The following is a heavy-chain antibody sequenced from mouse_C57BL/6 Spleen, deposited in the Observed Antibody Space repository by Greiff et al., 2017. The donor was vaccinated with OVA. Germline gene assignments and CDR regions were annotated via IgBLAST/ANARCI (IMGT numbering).Heavy chain of an antibody. CDR1: GFTFSSYG. Sequence: EVQVVESGGDLVKPGGSLKLSCAASGFTFSSYGMSWVRQTPDKRLEWVATISSGGSYTSYPDSVKGRFTISRDNAKNTLYLQRSSLKSEDTAMYYCARGDGYYLDYWGQGTTLTVSS. V-gene: IGHV5-6*01. CDR2: ISSGGSYT. J-gene: IGHJ2*01. CDR3: ARGDGYYLDY. D-gene: IGHD2-3*01.